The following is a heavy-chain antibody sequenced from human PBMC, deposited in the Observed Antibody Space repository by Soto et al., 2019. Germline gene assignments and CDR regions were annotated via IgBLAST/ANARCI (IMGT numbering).Heavy chain of an antibody. V-gene: IGHV3-33*01. CDR3: ARALSSGWPPNYFDY. CDR2: IWYDGSNK. Sequence: QVQLVESGGGVVQPGRSLRLSCAASGFTFSSYGMHWVRQAPGKGLEWAAVIWYDGSNKYYADSVKGRFTISRDNSKNTLYLQMNILRAEDTAVYYCARALSSGWPPNYFDYWGQGTLVTVSS. CDR1: GFTFSSYG. J-gene: IGHJ4*02. D-gene: IGHD6-19*01.